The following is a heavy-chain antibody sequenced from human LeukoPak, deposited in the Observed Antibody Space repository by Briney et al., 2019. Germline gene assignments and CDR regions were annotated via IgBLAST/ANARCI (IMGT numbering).Heavy chain of an antibody. CDR2: IYYTGST. V-gene: IGHV4-39*01. J-gene: IGHJ4*02. Sequence: SETLSLTCTVSGGSISSSSYYWGWIRQPPGKGLEWIGTIYYTGSTYYNPSLKSRFTMSVDTSKNQFSLKLSSVTAADTAVYYCARRRYGDYDYWGQGTLVTVSS. D-gene: IGHD4-17*01. CDR3: ARRRYGDYDY. CDR1: GGSISSSSYY.